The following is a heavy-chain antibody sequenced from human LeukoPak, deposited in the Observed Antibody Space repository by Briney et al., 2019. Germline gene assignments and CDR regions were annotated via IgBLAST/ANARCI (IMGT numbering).Heavy chain of an antibody. Sequence: ASVKVSCKASGYSFNSYDINWLRQAPGQGLEWMGIINPSGGSTSYAQKFQGRVTMTRDTSTSTVYMELSSLRSEDTAVYYCARDLITIFGVVTADRPNYYYYGMDVWGQGTTVTVSS. D-gene: IGHD3-3*01. CDR2: INPSGGST. V-gene: IGHV1-46*02. CDR3: ARDLITIFGVVTADRPNYYYYGMDV. CDR1: GYSFNSYD. J-gene: IGHJ6*02.